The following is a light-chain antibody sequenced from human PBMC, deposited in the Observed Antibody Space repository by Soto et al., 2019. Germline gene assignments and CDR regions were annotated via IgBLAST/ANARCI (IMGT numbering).Light chain of an antibody. CDR3: QSYDSSLSGYV. CDR1: SSNIGAGYD. CDR2: DDN. Sequence: QSVLTQPPLVSRAPGQRVTISCTGSSSNIGAGYDLHWYQQLPGTAPKLLIYDDNNRPSGVPDRFSGSKSGTSASLAITGLQAEDEADYYCQSYDSSLSGYVFGTGTKVTVL. J-gene: IGLJ1*01. V-gene: IGLV1-40*01.